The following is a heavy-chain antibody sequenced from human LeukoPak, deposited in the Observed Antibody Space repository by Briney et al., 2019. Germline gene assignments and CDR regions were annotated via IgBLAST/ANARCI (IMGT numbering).Heavy chain of an antibody. J-gene: IGHJ6*03. CDR2: ISSSATYI. CDR1: GFTFSAYS. V-gene: IGHV3-21*01. CDR3: ARDHYHYYYYMDV. Sequence: SGGSLRLSCAASGFTFSAYSMNWVRQPPGKGLEWVSYISSSATYIYYADSVKGRFTISRDRNSLYLQMDSLRAEDTAVYYCARDHYHYYYYMDVWGKGTTVTVSS.